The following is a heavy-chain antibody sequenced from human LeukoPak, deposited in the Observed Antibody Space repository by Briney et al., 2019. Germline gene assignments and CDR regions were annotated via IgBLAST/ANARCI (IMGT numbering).Heavy chain of an antibody. CDR3: ARVAKERVGGVYYFDY. CDR2: IGTAGDT. Sequence: GGSLRLSCPASGFTFSDYDMHWVRQATGKGLEWVSAIGTAGDTYYTGSVKGRFTISRENATNSLYLQMKSLRAGDTAVYYCARVAKERVGGVYYFDYWGQGTLVTVSS. J-gene: IGHJ4*02. V-gene: IGHV3-13*01. D-gene: IGHD1-1*01. CDR1: GFTFSDYD.